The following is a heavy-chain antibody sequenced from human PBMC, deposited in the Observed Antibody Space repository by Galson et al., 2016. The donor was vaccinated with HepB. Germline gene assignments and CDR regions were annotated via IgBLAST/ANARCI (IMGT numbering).Heavy chain of an antibody. D-gene: IGHD4/OR15-4a*01. J-gene: IGHJ3*02. CDR2: ISGSGGST. CDR1: GFTFSDYA. Sequence: SLRLSCAASGFTFSDYAMSWVRQAPGRGLEWVSGISGSGGSTYYADSVKGRFTISRDNSKNTMYLQMNSLRAEDTALYYCAKQGIAGSAKRDRAFDTWVQGTMVTVSS. V-gene: IGHV3-23*01. CDR3: AKQGIAGSAKRDRAFDT.